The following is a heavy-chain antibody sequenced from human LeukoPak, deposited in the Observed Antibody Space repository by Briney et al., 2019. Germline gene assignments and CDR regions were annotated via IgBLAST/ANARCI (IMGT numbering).Heavy chain of an antibody. CDR2: ISGSGGST. CDR1: GFTFSDYY. J-gene: IGHJ4*02. D-gene: IGHD6-19*01. CDR3: ATSRQWLVRYFDY. Sequence: GESLKLSCAASGFTFSDYYMSWVRQAPGKGLEWVAAISGSGGSTYYADSVKGRFTISRDNSKNTLYLQMKSLRAEDTAVYYCATSRQWLVRYFDYWGQGTLATVSS. V-gene: IGHV3-23*01.